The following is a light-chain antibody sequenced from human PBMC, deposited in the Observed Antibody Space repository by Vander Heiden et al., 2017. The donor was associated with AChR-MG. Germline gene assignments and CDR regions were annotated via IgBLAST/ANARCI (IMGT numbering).Light chain of an antibody. CDR3: QARDNNAVV. V-gene: IGLV3-1*01. CDR2: QDR. CDR1: KLGDKY. Sequence: SYELTQPPSVSVSPGQTASIPCTGDKLGDKYASWYQQKPGHSLILVIYQDRKRPSGIPERFSGSNSGNTATLTISGTQVMDEADYYYQARDNNAVVFGGGTKLTGL. J-gene: IGLJ3*02.